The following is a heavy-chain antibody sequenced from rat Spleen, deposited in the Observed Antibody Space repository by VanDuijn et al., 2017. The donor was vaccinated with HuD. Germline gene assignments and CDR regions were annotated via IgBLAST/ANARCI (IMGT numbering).Heavy chain of an antibody. V-gene: IGHV5S13*01. CDR1: GFTFSNYD. Sequence: EVQLVESGGGLVQPGRSLKLSCAASGFTFSNYDMAWVRQAPTKGLEWVASISTSGGSTYYRDSVKGRFTLSRDNTRNTLYLQMDSLKSEDTATYYCTRGSLGSGRLNWFVYWGQGTLVTVSS. J-gene: IGHJ3*01. CDR3: TRGSLGSGRLNWFVY. CDR2: ISTSGGST. D-gene: IGHD4-6*01.